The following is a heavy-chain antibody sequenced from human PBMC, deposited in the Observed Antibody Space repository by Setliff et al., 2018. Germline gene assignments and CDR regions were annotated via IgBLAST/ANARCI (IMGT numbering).Heavy chain of an antibody. CDR1: GYSFTSYW. D-gene: IGHD2-15*01. Sequence: PGESLKISCQGSGYSFTSYWIGWVRQMPGKGLEWMGIIYPGDSDTRYSPSVQGQVTISADKSISIAYLQWSSLKASDTAMYYCARQGVGCSGGSCYSENYFDYWGQGSLVTVSS. J-gene: IGHJ4*02. V-gene: IGHV5-51*01. CDR3: ARQGVGCSGGSCYSENYFDY. CDR2: IYPGDSDT.